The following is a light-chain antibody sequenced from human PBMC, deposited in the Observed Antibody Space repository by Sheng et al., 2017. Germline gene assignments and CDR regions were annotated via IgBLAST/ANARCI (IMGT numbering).Light chain of an antibody. V-gene: IGKV1-27*01. Sequence: DIQMAQSPSSLSASVGDRVTITCRASQGISTFVAWYQQKPGKEPKLLIYTASTLQSGVPSRFSGTGSGTDFTLTISSLQPEDAATYYCQKYNTAPWAFGQGTKVEIK. CDR3: QKYNTAPWA. J-gene: IGKJ1*01. CDR1: QGISTF. CDR2: TAS.